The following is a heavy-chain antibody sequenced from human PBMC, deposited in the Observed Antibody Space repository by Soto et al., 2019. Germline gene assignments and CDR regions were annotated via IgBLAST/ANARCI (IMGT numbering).Heavy chain of an antibody. D-gene: IGHD6-19*01. CDR3: EKGNGRGWYRRELDY. CDR1: GFTFSSYA. Sequence: GGSLRLSCAASGFTFSSYAMSWVRQAPGKGLEWVSAISGSGGSTYYADSVKGRFTISRDNSKNTLYLQMNSLRAEDTAVYYCEKGNGRGWYRRELDYWGQGTLVTVSS. J-gene: IGHJ4*02. CDR2: ISGSGGST. V-gene: IGHV3-23*01.